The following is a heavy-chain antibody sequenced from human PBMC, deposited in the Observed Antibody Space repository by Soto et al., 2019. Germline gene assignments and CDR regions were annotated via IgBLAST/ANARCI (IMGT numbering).Heavy chain of an antibody. Sequence: GGSLRLSCAASGFTFSSYAMSWVRQAPGKGLEWVSAISGSGGSTYYADSVKGRFTISRDNSKNTLYLQMNSLRAEDTAVYYCAKVTSYYYGSGSARGMEVWGQGTXVTVSS. CDR1: GFTFSSYA. J-gene: IGHJ6*02. V-gene: IGHV3-23*01. CDR2: ISGSGGST. D-gene: IGHD3-10*01. CDR3: AKVTSYYYGSGSARGMEV.